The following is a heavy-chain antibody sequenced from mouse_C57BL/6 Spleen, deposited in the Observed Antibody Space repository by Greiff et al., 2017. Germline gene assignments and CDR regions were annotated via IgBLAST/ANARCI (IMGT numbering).Heavy chain of an antibody. V-gene: IGHV1-80*01. D-gene: IGHD2-4*01. Sequence: QVQLQQSGAELVKPGASVKISCKASGYAFSSYWMNWVKQRPGKGLEWIGQIYPGDGDTNYNGKFKGKATLTADKSSSTAYMQLSSLTSEDSAVYFCARRGLYDYGVYYFDYWGQGTTLTVSS. CDR2: IYPGDGDT. CDR1: GYAFSSYW. CDR3: ARRGLYDYGVYYFDY. J-gene: IGHJ2*01.